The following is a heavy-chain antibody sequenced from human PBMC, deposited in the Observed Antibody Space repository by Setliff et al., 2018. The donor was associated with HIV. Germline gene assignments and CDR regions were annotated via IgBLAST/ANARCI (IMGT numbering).Heavy chain of an antibody. CDR2: IIPMFGTA. V-gene: IGHV1-69*05. Sequence: GASVKVPCKASGGTFSTYGISWVRQAPGQGLEWMGGIIPMFGTASYAQKLQGRVTMTTDTSTSTAYMELRSLRSDDTAVYYCARGTTPLGWFDPWGQGTLVTVS. CDR1: GGTFSTYG. CDR3: ARGTTPLGWFDP. D-gene: IGHD2-2*01. J-gene: IGHJ5*02.